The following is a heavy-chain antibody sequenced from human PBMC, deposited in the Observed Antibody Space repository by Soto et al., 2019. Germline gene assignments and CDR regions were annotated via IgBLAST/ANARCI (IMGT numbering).Heavy chain of an antibody. D-gene: IGHD3-9*01. CDR2: IKQDGSEK. CDR1: GFTLSSYW. Sequence: GGSLRLSCAASGFTLSSYWMSWVRQAPGKGLEWVANIKQDGSEKYYVDSVKGRFTISRDNAKNSLYLQMNSLRAEDTAVYYCARDVPHYDILTGYSHKPYWGQGTLVTVSS. J-gene: IGHJ4*02. V-gene: IGHV3-7*01. CDR3: ARDVPHYDILTGYSHKPY.